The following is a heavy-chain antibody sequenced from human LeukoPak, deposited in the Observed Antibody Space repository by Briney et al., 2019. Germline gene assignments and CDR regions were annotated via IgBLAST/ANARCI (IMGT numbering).Heavy chain of an antibody. Sequence: VASVTVPCKASGYTFTGYYMHWVRQAPGQGLEWMGWINPNSGGTNYAQKFQGWVTMTRDTSISTAYMELSRLRSDDTAVYYCARGPRSFRLTGHPPVGYFDYWGQGTLVTVSS. CDR3: ARGPRSFRLTGHPPVGYFDY. CDR1: GYTFTGYY. CDR2: INPNSGGT. D-gene: IGHD3-9*01. J-gene: IGHJ4*02. V-gene: IGHV1-2*04.